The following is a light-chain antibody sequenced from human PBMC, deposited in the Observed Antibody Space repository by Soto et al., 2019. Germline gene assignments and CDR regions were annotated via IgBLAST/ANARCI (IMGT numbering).Light chain of an antibody. J-gene: IGKJ1*01. Sequence: DIVMTQSPDSLAVSLGERATINCKSSQSVLHTSNNKNLLAWYQQKPGQPPKLLISWASTRGSGVPDRFSGSGSRTDFALTISSLQAEDVAVYYCHQRGGSSRTFGQGTKVEIK. CDR2: WAS. V-gene: IGKV4-1*01. CDR3: HQRGGSSRT. CDR1: QSVLHTSNNKNL.